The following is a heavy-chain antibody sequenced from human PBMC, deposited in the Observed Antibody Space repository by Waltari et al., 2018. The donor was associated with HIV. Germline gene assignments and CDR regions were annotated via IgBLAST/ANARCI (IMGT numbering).Heavy chain of an antibody. CDR2: INQDGSEK. V-gene: IGHV3-7*01. CDR3: ARVGVTFLNY. D-gene: IGHD1-26*01. Sequence: EVQLVESGGGLDQPGVSLRRTCAVSGFTVSSFGLRWVRQAPGKGLEWVANINQDGSEKYYVDSVKGRFTISRDNAKNSLYLQMDSLRAEDTAVYYCARVGVTFLNYWGQGTLVTVSS. CDR1: GFTVSSFG. J-gene: IGHJ4*02.